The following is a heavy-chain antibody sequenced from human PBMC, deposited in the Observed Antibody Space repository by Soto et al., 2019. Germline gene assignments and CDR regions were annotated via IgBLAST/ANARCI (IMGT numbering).Heavy chain of an antibody. Sequence: PSETLSLTCTVSGGSISNYYWGWIRQPPGRGLEWIGRIYTSGSTNYNPSLKSRVTMSVDTSKNQFSLKLSSVTAADTAVYYCARVCSSSWYPAFEIWGQGTMVTVSS. CDR2: IYTSGST. V-gene: IGHV4-4*07. D-gene: IGHD6-13*01. J-gene: IGHJ3*02. CDR3: ARVCSSSWYPAFEI. CDR1: GGSISNYY.